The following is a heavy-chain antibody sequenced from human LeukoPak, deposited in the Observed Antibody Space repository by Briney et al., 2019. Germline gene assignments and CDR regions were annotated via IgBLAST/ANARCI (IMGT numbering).Heavy chain of an antibody. Sequence: PSETLSLTCTVSGGSVSSGGYYWSWIRQPPGKGLEWIGYIYYSGSTNYNPSLKSRVTISVDTSKNQFSLKLSSVTAADTAVYYCACVDTAMVGFDYWGQGTLVTVSS. D-gene: IGHD5-18*01. CDR1: GGSVSSGGYY. V-gene: IGHV4-61*08. CDR3: ACVDTAMVGFDY. CDR2: IYYSGST. J-gene: IGHJ4*02.